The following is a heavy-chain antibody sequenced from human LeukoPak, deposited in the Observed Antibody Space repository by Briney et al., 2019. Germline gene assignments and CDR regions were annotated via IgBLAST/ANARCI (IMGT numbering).Heavy chain of an antibody. Sequence: GGSLRLSCAASGFTFSDYYMTWIRQAPGKGLEWVSHISSSSATIYYADSVQGRFTVSRDNAKNSLFLQMNSLRAEDTAVYYCGVGADQDYWGQGALVTVSS. J-gene: IGHJ4*02. V-gene: IGHV3-11*04. D-gene: IGHD1-26*01. CDR3: GVGADQDY. CDR1: GFTFSDYY. CDR2: ISSSSATI.